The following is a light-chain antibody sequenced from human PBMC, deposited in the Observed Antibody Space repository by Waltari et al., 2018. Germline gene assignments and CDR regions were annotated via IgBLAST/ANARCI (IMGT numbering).Light chain of an antibody. CDR2: WAS. Sequence: DIVMTQSPDSLAVSLGERATINCKSSQIVLYRDNNKNYLTWYQQKPGQPPKLLLSWASIRESGVPDRLSASGSGTDFTLTISSLQAEDVAVYYCHQHYTTPWTFGQGTKVEIK. CDR1: QIVLYRDNNKNY. V-gene: IGKV4-1*01. J-gene: IGKJ1*01. CDR3: HQHYTTPWT.